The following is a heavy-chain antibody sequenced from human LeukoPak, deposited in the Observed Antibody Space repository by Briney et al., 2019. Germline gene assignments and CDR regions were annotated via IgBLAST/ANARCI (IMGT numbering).Heavy chain of an antibody. V-gene: IGHV3-23*01. CDR1: GFTFTSDA. D-gene: IGHD5-18*01. J-gene: IGHJ4*02. CDR3: AKDLDTAMALYFDY. Sequence: GGSLRLSCVASGFTFTSDAMNWVRQAPGKGLEWVSSTVSRGTTQYADSVKGRFTVSRDTSKNTLYLQMNSLRADDTAVYYCAKDLDTAMALYFDYWGQGTLVTVSS. CDR2: TVSRGTT.